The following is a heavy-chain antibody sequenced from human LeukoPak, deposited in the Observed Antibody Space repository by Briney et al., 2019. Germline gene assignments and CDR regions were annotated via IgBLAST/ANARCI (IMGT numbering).Heavy chain of an antibody. CDR3: ARSVTVVEFDY. J-gene: IGHJ4*02. V-gene: IGHV1-2*02. D-gene: IGHD4-23*01. CDR2: INPNSGGT. Sequence: ASVKVSCKASGYTFTSYDINWVRQAPGQGLEWMGWINPNSGGTNYAQKFQGRVTMTRDTSISTAYMELSRLRSDDTAVYYCARSVTVVEFDYWGQGTLVTVSS. CDR1: GYTFTSYD.